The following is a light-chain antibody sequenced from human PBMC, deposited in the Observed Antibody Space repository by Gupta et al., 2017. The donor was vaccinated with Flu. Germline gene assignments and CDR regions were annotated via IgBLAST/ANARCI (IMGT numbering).Light chain of an antibody. CDR2: SNK. V-gene: IGLV1-44*01. J-gene: IGLJ3*02. CDR1: SSNIGSNS. CDR3: ATWDDSLKGPV. Sequence: QSVLTQPPSASGTPGQRATISCSPSSSNIGSNSVNWYQQLPGTAPKLLIYSNKQRPSGVPDRFSGSKSGTSAYLAISGLQSEDEDDYYCATWDDSLKGPVFGGGTKRTVL.